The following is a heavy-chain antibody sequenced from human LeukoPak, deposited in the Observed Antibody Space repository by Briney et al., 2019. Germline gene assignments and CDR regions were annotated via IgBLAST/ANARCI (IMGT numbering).Heavy chain of an antibody. CDR3: ARAQVEYCSGGRCYSGY. V-gene: IGHV1-2*02. CDR1: GYTFTGYY. CDR2: INPNSGGT. D-gene: IGHD2-15*01. J-gene: IGHJ4*02. Sequence: ASVKVSCKASGYTFTGYYIHWARQAPGQGLEWMGWINPNSGGTNYAQKFQGRVTMTRDTSISTVYMELSRLRSDDTAVYYCARAQVEYCSGGRCYSGYWGQGTLVTVSS.